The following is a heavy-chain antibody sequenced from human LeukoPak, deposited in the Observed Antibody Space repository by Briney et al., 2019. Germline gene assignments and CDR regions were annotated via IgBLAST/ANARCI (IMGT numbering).Heavy chain of an antibody. Sequence: GGPLRLSCAASGFTVSSNYMSWVRQAPGKGLEGVSIIYSGGSTYYADSVKGRFTISRDNSKNTLYLQMNSLRAEDTAVYYCARDISSGYYDAFDIWGQGTMVTVSS. J-gene: IGHJ3*02. CDR3: ARDISSGYYDAFDI. CDR1: GFTVSSNY. CDR2: IYSGGST. D-gene: IGHD3-22*01. V-gene: IGHV3-66*01.